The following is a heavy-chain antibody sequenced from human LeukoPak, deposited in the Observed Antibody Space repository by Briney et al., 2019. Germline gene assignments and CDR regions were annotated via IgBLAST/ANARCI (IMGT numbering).Heavy chain of an antibody. CDR3: ARRAYYYDSSGYFVWFDP. CDR1: GFTFSSYA. V-gene: IGHV3-23*01. J-gene: IGHJ5*02. D-gene: IGHD3-22*01. CDR2: ISGSGGST. Sequence: GGSLRLSCAASGFTFSSYAMTWVRQAPGKGLEWVSAISGSGGSTYYADSVKGRFTISRDNSKNTLYLQMNSLRAEDTAVYYCARRAYYYDSSGYFVWFDPWGQGTLVTVSS.